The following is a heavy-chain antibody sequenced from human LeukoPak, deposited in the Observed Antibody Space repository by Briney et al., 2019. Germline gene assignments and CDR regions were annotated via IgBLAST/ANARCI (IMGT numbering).Heavy chain of an antibody. V-gene: IGHV1-2*02. CDR2: INPNSGGT. CDR3: ARGWSGYYGY. D-gene: IGHD3-3*01. Sequence: ASVKVSCKASGYTFTSYAMNWVRQAPGQGLEWMGWINPNSGGTNYAQKFQGRVTMTRDTSISTAYMELSRLRSDDTAVYYCARGWSGYYGYWGQGTLVTVSS. CDR1: GYTFTSYA. J-gene: IGHJ4*02.